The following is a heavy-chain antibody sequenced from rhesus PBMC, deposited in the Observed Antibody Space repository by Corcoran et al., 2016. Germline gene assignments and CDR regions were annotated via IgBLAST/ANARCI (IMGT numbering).Heavy chain of an antibody. V-gene: IGHV3S5*01. CDR2: INTRGVT. CDR1: GFTFHHYI. Sequence: EVQLVETGGGLVQPGGSLKLSCAASGFTFHHYIMNWLRQAPGKELEWVSSINTRGVTYYTDSVKGRFTISRDNSKNTLSLQMNSLKTEDTAVYYCVKGWTAATPSTDFWGQGVLVTVSS. CDR3: VKGWTAATPSTDF. D-gene: IGHD6-31*01. J-gene: IGHJ4*01.